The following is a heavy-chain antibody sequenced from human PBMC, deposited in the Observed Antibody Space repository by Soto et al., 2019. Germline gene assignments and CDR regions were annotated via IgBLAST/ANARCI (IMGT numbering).Heavy chain of an antibody. CDR1: GASISSFAYY. J-gene: IGHJ5*02. CDR2: VYYNENT. Sequence: PSETLSLTCNVSGASISSFAYYWAWIRQPPGKGLEWIGTVYYNENTYYNPSLKSRVTISVDTAKNQFSLNLRSVTAADTAVYFCARRESYYGSPGWFDPWGQGSLVTGSS. V-gene: IGHV4-39*01. D-gene: IGHD1-26*01. CDR3: ARRESYYGSPGWFDP.